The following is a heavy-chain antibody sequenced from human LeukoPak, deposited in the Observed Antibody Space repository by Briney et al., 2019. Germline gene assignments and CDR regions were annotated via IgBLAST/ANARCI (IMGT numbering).Heavy chain of an antibody. D-gene: IGHD3-3*01. CDR1: GGTFSSYA. Sequence: SVKVSCKASGGTFSSYAISWVRQAPGQGLEWMGGIIPIFGTANYAQKFQGRVTITADESTSTAYMELSSLRSEDTAVYYCARSPRRDVLRFLEWLPPVDVWGKGTTVTVSS. V-gene: IGHV1-69*13. CDR2: IIPIFGTA. J-gene: IGHJ6*04. CDR3: ARSPRRDVLRFLEWLPPVDV.